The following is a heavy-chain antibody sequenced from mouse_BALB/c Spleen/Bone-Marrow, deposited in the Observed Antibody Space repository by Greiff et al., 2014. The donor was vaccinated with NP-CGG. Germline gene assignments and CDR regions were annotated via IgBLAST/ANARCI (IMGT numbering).Heavy chain of an antibody. D-gene: IGHD2-1*01. CDR3: ARDYLYYFDY. J-gene: IGHJ2*01. V-gene: IGHV7-3*02. CDR1: GFTFTDHY. CDR2: IRNKANGYTT. Sequence: EVMLVESGGGLVQPGGFLRLSCATSGFTFTDHYMSWVRQPPGKALEWVGFIRNKANGYTTEYSASVKGRFTISRDNSQSIVYLQMNTLRAEDSATYYCARDYLYYFDYWGQGTTLTVSS.